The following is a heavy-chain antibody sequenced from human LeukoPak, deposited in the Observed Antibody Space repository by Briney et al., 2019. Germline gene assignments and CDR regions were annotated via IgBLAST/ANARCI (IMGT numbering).Heavy chain of an antibody. Sequence: SQTLSLTCTVSGGSISSGSYYWSWIRQPAGKGLEWIGRIYTSGSTNYNPSLKSRVTISVDTSKNQFSLKLSSVTAADTAVYYCARDKSYDFWSGYPERWGQGTLVTVSS. V-gene: IGHV4-61*02. CDR2: IYTSGST. D-gene: IGHD3-3*01. CDR1: GGSISSGSYY. CDR3: ARDKSYDFWSGYPER. J-gene: IGHJ4*02.